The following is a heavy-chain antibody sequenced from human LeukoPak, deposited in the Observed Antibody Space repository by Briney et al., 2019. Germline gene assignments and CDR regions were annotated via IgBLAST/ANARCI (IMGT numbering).Heavy chain of an antibody. D-gene: IGHD5-24*01. CDR2: IYTSGST. Sequence: SETPSLTCTVSGGSISSGSYYWSWIRQPAGKGLEWIGRIYTSGSTNYNPSLKSRVTISVDTSKNQFSLKLSSVTAADTAVYYCARDREDGYNYYFDYWGQGTLVTVSS. CDR1: GGSISSGSYY. J-gene: IGHJ4*02. CDR3: ARDREDGYNYYFDY. V-gene: IGHV4-61*02.